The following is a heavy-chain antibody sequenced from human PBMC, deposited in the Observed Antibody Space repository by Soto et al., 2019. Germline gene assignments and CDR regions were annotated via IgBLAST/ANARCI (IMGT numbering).Heavy chain of an antibody. V-gene: IGHV3-30*03. Sequence: QAHLVESGGGVVQPGRSLRLSCAASGFTFTSYGMHWVRQAPGTRLEWVAVISYDGGLKHYADSVKGRFTISRDNSKNMVLLQMTRLRAEDPAVYYCVTDRGYGPPSVPYSWGQVTLVSVSS. J-gene: IGHJ4*02. D-gene: IGHD3-10*01. CDR2: ISYDGGLK. CDR1: GFTFTSYG. CDR3: VTDRGYGPPSVPYS.